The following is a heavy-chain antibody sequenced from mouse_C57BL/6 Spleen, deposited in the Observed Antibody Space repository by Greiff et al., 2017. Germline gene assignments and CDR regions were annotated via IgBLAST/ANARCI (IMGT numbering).Heavy chain of an antibody. CDR3: ARHEGPTKAMDY. J-gene: IGHJ4*01. CDR2: FYPGSGSI. V-gene: IGHV1-62-2*01. D-gene: IGHD1-1*01. Sequence: VKLVESGAELVKPGASVKLSCKASGYTFTEYTIHWVKQRSGQGLEWIGWFYPGSGSIKYNEKFKDKATLTADKSSSTVYMELSILTSEDSAVYFCARHEGPTKAMDYWGQGTSVTVSS. CDR1: GYTFTEYT.